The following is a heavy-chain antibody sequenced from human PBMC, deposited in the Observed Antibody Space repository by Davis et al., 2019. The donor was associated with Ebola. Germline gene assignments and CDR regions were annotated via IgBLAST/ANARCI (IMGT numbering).Heavy chain of an antibody. CDR1: RGTFGSYA. D-gene: IGHD2-2*01. V-gene: IGHV7-4-1*02. J-gene: IGHJ6*04. CDR2: ININTGNP. CDR3: ARSSYTWYFSGMDV. Sequence: ASVKVSCKASRGTFGSYAISWVRQAPGQGLEWMGWININTGNPTYAQGFTGRFVFSLDTSVSTAYLQITSLKAEDTAVYYCARSSYTWYFSGMDVWGKGTTVTVSS.